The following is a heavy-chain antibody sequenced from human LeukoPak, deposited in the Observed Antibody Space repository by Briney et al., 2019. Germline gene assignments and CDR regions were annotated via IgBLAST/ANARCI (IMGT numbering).Heavy chain of an antibody. Sequence: SETLSLTCAVYGGSFSGYYWSWIRQPPGKGLEWIGEIHPSGSTNYNPSLKSRVTMSIDKSNNQLSLRLTSVTAADTALYFCARDVGQRTGNYWGQGTLVTVSS. D-gene: IGHD1-14*01. V-gene: IGHV4-34*01. CDR1: GGSFSGYY. CDR2: IHPSGST. CDR3: ARDVGQRTGNY. J-gene: IGHJ4*02.